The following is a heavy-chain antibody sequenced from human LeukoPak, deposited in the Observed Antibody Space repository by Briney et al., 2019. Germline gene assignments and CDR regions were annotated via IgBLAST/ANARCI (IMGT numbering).Heavy chain of an antibody. CDR2: IKSNNDGGTT. Sequence: GVSLRLSCTASGFIFNKAWMNWVRQSPGKGPEWVGRIKSNNDGGTTDHASPVDGRFIISRDDSKNTIYLQMNRLIIDDTAIYYCTPVMVEDRGFWGQGTLVTVSS. J-gene: IGHJ4*02. CDR1: GFIFNKAW. V-gene: IGHV3-15*01. CDR3: TPVMVEDRGF. D-gene: IGHD2-21*01.